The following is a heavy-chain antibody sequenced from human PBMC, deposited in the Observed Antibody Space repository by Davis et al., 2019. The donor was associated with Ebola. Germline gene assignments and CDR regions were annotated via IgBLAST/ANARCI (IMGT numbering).Heavy chain of an antibody. V-gene: IGHV4-59*01. J-gene: IGHJ6*02. CDR3: ARTDWGYYYYGMDV. CDR1: GGSISSYY. CDR2: IYYSGST. Sequence: PGGSLRLSCTVSGGSISSYYWSWIRQPPGKGLEWIGYIYYSGSTNYNPSLKSRVTISVDTSKNQFSLKLSSVTAADTAVYYCARTDWGYYYYGMDVWGQGTTVTVSS. D-gene: IGHD3/OR15-3a*01.